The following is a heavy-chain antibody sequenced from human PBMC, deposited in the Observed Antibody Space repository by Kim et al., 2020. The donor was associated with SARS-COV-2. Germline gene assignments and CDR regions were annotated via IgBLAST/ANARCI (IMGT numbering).Heavy chain of an antibody. CDR1: GGSINNYY. CDR2: IYTSGST. Sequence: SETLSLTYTVSGGSINNYYWSWVRQPAGKGLEWIGRIYTSGSTDYDPSFKSRVTMSVDMSKNQFSLKLTSVTAADSAVYYCARGPQYFFDLDSWGQGTLVTVSS. J-gene: IGHJ4*02. CDR3: ARGPQYFFDLDS. V-gene: IGHV4-4*07. D-gene: IGHD2-2*01.